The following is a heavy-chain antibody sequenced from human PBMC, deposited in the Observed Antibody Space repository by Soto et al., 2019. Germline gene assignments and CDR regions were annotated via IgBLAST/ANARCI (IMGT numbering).Heavy chain of an antibody. CDR1: GGSFSGYY. Sequence: QVQLQQWGAGPLRPLETLSLTCGVSGGSFSGYYWACIRQSPGKGLEWIGEINDRGSIIYNPSLKSRVGISVDTSKNHYSLNLRSVTAADTAVYYCAKESHDILAGPPWVWYFDLWGRGTLVTVSS. D-gene: IGHD3-9*01. J-gene: IGHJ2*01. V-gene: IGHV4-34*01. CDR2: INDRGSI. CDR3: AKESHDILAGPPWVWYFDL.